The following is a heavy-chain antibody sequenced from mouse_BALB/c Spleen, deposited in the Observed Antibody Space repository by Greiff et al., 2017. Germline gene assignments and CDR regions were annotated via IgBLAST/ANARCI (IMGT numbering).Heavy chain of an antibody. J-gene: IGHJ2*01. D-gene: IGHD1-1*01. CDR2: ISSGSSTI. CDR1: GFTFSSFG. V-gene: IGHV5-17*02. Sequence: EVQLQQSGGGLVQPGGSRKLSCAASGFTFSSFGMHWVRQAPEKGLEWVAYISSGSSTIYYADTVKGRFTISRDNPKNTLFLQMTSLRSEDTAMYYCARRDYGSSLDYGGQGTTLTVSS. CDR3: ARRDYGSSLDY.